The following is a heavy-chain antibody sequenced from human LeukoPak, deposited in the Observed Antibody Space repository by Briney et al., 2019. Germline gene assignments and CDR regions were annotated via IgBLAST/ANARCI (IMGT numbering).Heavy chain of an antibody. CDR1: GFTFSSYS. V-gene: IGHV3-48*04. CDR2: ISSSSSTI. CDR3: ARVDYEGVWFGVSFDY. Sequence: GGSLRLSCAASGFTFSSYSMNWVRQAPGKGLEWVSYISSSSSTIYYADSVKGRFTISRDNAKNSLYLQMNSLRAEDTAVYYCARVDYEGVWFGVSFDYWGQGTLVTVSS. D-gene: IGHD3-10*01. J-gene: IGHJ4*02.